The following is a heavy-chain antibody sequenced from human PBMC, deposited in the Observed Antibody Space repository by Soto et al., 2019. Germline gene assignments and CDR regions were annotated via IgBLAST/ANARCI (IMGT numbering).Heavy chain of an antibody. J-gene: IGHJ6*02. D-gene: IGHD3-3*02. CDR2: IHHSGST. V-gene: IGHV4-34*01. CDR1: GGSVDGYY. CDR3: ARGVHSWSGYIF. Sequence: SETLSLTCALYGGSVDGYYWSWIRQSPGKGLEWIGEIHHSGSTKYNPSLKSRVSLSVDTSTKQFSLKMTSMTAADMGVYYCARGVHSWSGYIFWGEGTTVT.